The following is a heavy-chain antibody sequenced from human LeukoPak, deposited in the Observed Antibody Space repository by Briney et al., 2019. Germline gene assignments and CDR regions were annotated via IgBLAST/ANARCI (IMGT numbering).Heavy chain of an antibody. CDR2: IRYDGSNK. CDR1: GFTFSSYG. Sequence: PGGSLRLSCAASGFTFSSYGMHWVRQAPGKGLEWVAFIRYDGSNKYYADSVKGRFTISRDNSKNTLYLQMNSLRAEDTAVYYCAGGADYVWGSYRPAMAYWGQGTLVTVSS. V-gene: IGHV3-30*02. D-gene: IGHD3-16*02. CDR3: AGGADYVWGSYRPAMAY. J-gene: IGHJ4*02.